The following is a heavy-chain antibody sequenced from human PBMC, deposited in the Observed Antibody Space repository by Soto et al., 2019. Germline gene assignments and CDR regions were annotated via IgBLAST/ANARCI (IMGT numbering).Heavy chain of an antibody. J-gene: IGHJ4*02. CDR1: GFTFSSYG. CDR3: AKNRNYCSGGSCYPLFDY. V-gene: IGHV3-33*06. Sequence: GGSLRLSCAASGFTFSSYGMHWVRQAPGKGLEWVAVIWYDGSNKYYADSVKGRFTISRDNSKNTLYLQMNSLRAEDTAVYYCAKNRNYCSGGSCYPLFDYWGQGTLVTVSS. CDR2: IWYDGSNK. D-gene: IGHD2-15*01.